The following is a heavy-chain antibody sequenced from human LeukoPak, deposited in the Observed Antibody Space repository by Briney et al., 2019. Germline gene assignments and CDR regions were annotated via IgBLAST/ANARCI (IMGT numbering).Heavy chain of an antibody. Sequence: ASVKVSCKASGYTFTSYGISWVRQAPGQGLEWMGWISAYNANTNYAQKLQGRVTMTTDTSTSTAYMELRSLRSDDTAVYYCARGASAFTIFGVETFDYWGQGTLVTVSS. CDR2: ISAYNANT. J-gene: IGHJ4*02. D-gene: IGHD3-3*01. V-gene: IGHV1-18*01. CDR1: GYTFTSYG. CDR3: ARGASAFTIFGVETFDY.